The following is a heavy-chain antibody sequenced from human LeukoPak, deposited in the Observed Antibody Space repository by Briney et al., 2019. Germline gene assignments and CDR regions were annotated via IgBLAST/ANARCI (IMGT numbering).Heavy chain of an antibody. CDR1: GGSISSYY. Sequence: KPSETLSLTCTVSGGSISSYYWSWIRQPPGKGLEWIGYIYYSGSINYNPSLKSRVTISVDTSKNQFSLKLSSVTAADTAVYYCMATPYYYGMDVWGQGTTVTVSS. J-gene: IGHJ6*02. V-gene: IGHV4-59*12. CDR2: IYYSGSI. CDR3: MATPYYYGMDV. D-gene: IGHD5-24*01.